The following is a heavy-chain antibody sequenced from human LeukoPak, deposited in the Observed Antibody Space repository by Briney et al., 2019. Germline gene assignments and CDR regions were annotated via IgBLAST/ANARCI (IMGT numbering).Heavy chain of an antibody. CDR2: IYTSGST. Sequence: PSETLSLTCTVSGGSISSYSYYWGWIRQPAGKGLEWIGRIYTSGSTNYNPSLKSRVTMLVDTSKNQFSLKLSSVTAADTAVYYCVRGDKKSIAAAGKTHYYYYMDVWGKGTTVTVSS. V-gene: IGHV4-4*07. D-gene: IGHD6-13*01. CDR3: VRGDKKSIAAAGKTHYYYYMDV. J-gene: IGHJ6*03. CDR1: GGSISSYSYY.